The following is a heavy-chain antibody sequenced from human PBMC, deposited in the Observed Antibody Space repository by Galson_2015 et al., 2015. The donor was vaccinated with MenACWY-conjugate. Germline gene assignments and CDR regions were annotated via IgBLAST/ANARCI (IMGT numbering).Heavy chain of an antibody. CDR2: IYYNRGT. V-gene: IGHV4-59*01. D-gene: IGHD3-22*01. J-gene: IGHJ4*02. Sequence: SETLSLTCSVSDDSISSYYWSWIRQAPGKRLEWIGYIYYNRGTSYNPSLKSRVTISIDTSRNQFSLKLSSVTAADTAVYYCARGATNYDVSGYYNYWGQGTLVTVSS. CDR3: ARGATNYDVSGYYNY. CDR1: DDSISSYY.